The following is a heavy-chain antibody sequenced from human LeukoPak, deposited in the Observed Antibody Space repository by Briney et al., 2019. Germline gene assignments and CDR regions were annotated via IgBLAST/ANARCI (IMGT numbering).Heavy chain of an antibody. D-gene: IGHD4-17*01. CDR1: GFTFSSYS. Sequence: PGGSLRLSCAASGFTFSSYSMNWVRQAPGKGLEWVSSISSSSSYIYYADSVKGRFTISRDNAKNSLYLQMNSLRAEDTAVYYCARAGNDYGDYALNLYFDLWGRGTLVTVSS. V-gene: IGHV3-21*01. J-gene: IGHJ2*01. CDR3: ARAGNDYGDYALNLYFDL. CDR2: ISSSSSYI.